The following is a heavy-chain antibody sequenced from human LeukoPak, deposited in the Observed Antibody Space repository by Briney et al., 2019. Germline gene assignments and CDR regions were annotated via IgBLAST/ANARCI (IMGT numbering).Heavy chain of an antibody. CDR3: TRLFYNSGFPDP. V-gene: IGHV3-48*03. Sequence: PGGSLRLSCAASGFTFSSYEMNWVRQAPGKGLEWASYISSSGSTIYYADSVKGRFTISRDNAKNSLYLQMNSLRAEDTAVYYCTRLFYNSGFPDPWGQGTLVTVSS. D-gene: IGHD6-19*01. CDR1: GFTFSSYE. J-gene: IGHJ5*02. CDR2: ISSSGSTI.